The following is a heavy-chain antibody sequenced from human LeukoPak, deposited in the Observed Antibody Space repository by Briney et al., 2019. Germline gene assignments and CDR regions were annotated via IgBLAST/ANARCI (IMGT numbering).Heavy chain of an antibody. V-gene: IGHV3-30-3*01. Sequence: GRSLRLSCAASGFTFSSYAMHCVRQAPGKGLEWGAVISYDGSNKYYADSVKGRFTISRDNSKNTLYLQMNSLRAEDTAVYYCARDIVVVPAADNRFDPWGQGTLVTVSS. J-gene: IGHJ5*02. CDR3: ARDIVVVPAADNRFDP. CDR2: ISYDGSNK. D-gene: IGHD2-2*01. CDR1: GFTFSSYA.